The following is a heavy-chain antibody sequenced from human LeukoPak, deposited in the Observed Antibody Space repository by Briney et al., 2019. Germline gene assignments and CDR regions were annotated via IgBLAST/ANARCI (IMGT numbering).Heavy chain of an antibody. CDR3: AGETGIAAAGTLQRFDP. J-gene: IGHJ5*02. CDR1: GYTFTSYG. CDR2: ISAYNGNT. D-gene: IGHD6-13*01. V-gene: IGHV1-18*01. Sequence: ASVKVSCKASGYTFTSYGISWVRQAPGQGLEWMGWISAYNGNTNYAQKLQGRVTMTTDTSTSTAYMELRSLRSDDTAVYYCAGETGIAAAGTLQRFDPWGQGTLVTVSS.